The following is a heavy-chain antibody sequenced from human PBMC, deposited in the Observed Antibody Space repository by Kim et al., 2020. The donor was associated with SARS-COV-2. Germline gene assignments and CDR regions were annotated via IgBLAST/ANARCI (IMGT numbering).Heavy chain of an antibody. Sequence: SETLSLTCTVSGGSISSYYWSWIRQPAGKGLEWIGRIYTSGSTNYNPSLKSRVTMSVDTSKNQLSLKLSSVTAADTAVYYCARVKAVASVRYWYFDLWGRGTLVTVSS. CDR1: GGSISSYY. CDR2: IYTSGST. J-gene: IGHJ2*01. CDR3: ARVKAVASVRYWYFDL. V-gene: IGHV4-4*07. D-gene: IGHD6-19*01.